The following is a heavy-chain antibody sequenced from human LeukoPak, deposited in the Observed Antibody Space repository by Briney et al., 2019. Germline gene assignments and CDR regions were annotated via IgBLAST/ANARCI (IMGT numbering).Heavy chain of an antibody. CDR3: AKDVNAYCSGDCSDY. CDR1: GFTFSSCA. Sequence: GGSLRLSCAASGFTFSSCAMSWVRQAPGKGLEWVAFIWYDGSKKYYADSVKGRFTISRDNSKNMVSLEMDSLRTEDTAVYYCAKDVNAYCSGDCSDYWGQGTLVTVSS. V-gene: IGHV3-30*02. J-gene: IGHJ4*02. D-gene: IGHD2-21*01. CDR2: IWYDGSKK.